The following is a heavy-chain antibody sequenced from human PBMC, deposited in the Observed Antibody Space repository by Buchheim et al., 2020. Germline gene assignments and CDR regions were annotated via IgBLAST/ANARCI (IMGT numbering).Heavy chain of an antibody. CDR3: AREGDGTGREGYY. J-gene: IGHJ4*02. Sequence: QVQLQESGPGLVKPSGTLSLTCAVSGGSISSSTWWSWVRQPPGKGLEWIGEIYHSGSTNYNPSLQSRVTVPLDKSMNQFSLKLTSVTAADTAVYYCAREGDGTGREGYYWGQGIL. CDR1: GGSISSSTW. CDR2: IYHSGST. D-gene: IGHD2-8*02. V-gene: IGHV4-4*02.